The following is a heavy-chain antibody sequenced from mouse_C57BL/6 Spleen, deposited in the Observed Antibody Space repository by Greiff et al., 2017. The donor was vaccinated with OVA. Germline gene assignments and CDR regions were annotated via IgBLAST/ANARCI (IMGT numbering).Heavy chain of an antibody. CDR1: GYAFSSSW. J-gene: IGHJ4*01. CDR2: IYPGDGDT. Sequence: VQLQQSGPELVKPGASVKISCKASGYAFSSSWMNWVKQRPGKGLEWIGRIYPGDGDTNYNGKFKGKATLTADKSSSTAYMQLSSLTSEDSAVYFCASSGYYGSSSAMDYWGQGTSVTVSS. CDR3: ASSGYYGSSSAMDY. V-gene: IGHV1-82*01. D-gene: IGHD1-1*01.